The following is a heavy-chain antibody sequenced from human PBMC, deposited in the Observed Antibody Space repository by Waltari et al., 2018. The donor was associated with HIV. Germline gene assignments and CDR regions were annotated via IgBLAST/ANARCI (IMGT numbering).Heavy chain of an antibody. CDR2: MFYTGSS. V-gene: IGHV4-39*07. Sequence: QVKLQESGPGLVKPSETRSLTCVVSGASMRIRSYFWGWTRQAPGKGLVWIGCMFYTGSSYYNPSLKSRVNISIDTLNNQFSLKMTSVTAADTAVYYCARDWDVTTACMDVWGQGTTVTVSS. CDR1: GASMRIRSYF. J-gene: IGHJ6*02. CDR3: ARDWDVTTACMDV. D-gene: IGHD1-26*01.